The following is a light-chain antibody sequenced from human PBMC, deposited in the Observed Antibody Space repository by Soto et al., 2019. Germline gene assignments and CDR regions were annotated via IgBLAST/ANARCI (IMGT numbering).Light chain of an antibody. CDR1: SSDVGGYNF. Sequence: QSALTQPPSASGSPGQSVTISCTGTSSDVGGYNFVSWYQQHPGKAPKFMIYEVTKRPSGVPDRFSGSKSGHTASLSVSGFQAEDEADYYCSSYAGGIKWVFGGGTKLTVL. J-gene: IGLJ3*02. CDR2: EVT. V-gene: IGLV2-8*01. CDR3: SSYAGGIKWV.